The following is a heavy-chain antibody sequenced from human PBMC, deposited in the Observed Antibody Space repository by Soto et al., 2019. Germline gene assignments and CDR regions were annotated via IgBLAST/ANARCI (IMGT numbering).Heavy chain of an antibody. CDR3: ATEGAKTTWNFDY. CDR1: GFTFGSCG. J-gene: IGHJ4*02. D-gene: IGHD1-1*01. CDR2: VSPHGANT. V-gene: IGHV3-23*01. Sequence: PGGSLRLSCVASGFTFGSCGMNWVRQAPGKGLEWVAGVSPHGANTYYADSVRGRFIISRDDSRNTVSLDMNSLRGDDSAVYYCATEGAKTTWNFDYWGQGTVVTVS.